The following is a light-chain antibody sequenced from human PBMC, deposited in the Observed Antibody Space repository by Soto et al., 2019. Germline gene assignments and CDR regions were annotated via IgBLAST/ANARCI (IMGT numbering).Light chain of an antibody. CDR2: DDN. CDR3: SSFTVMNTQV. Sequence: QSALTQPPSVSEFPGQSVTISCIGSSSDVGAYNYVSWYQQHPGKAPKLIIFDDNRRPSGISNRFSGSKSGNTASLTVSGLQADDEADYYCSSFTVMNTQVFGGGTKLTVL. V-gene: IGLV2-14*03. J-gene: IGLJ2*01. CDR1: SSDVGAYNY.